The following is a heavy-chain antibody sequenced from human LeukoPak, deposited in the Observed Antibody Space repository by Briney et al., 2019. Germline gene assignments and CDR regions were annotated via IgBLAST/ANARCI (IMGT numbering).Heavy chain of an antibody. CDR2: IYYSGST. CDR3: AIVLVGATTHLFDY. J-gene: IGHJ4*02. D-gene: IGHD1-26*01. Sequence: SETLSLTCTVSGGSISSSSYYWGWIRQPPGKGLEWIGSIYYSGSTYYNPSLKSRVTISVDTSKNQFSLKLSSVTAADTAVYYCAIVLVGATTHLFDYWGRGTLVTVSS. CDR1: GGSISSSSYY. V-gene: IGHV4-39*01.